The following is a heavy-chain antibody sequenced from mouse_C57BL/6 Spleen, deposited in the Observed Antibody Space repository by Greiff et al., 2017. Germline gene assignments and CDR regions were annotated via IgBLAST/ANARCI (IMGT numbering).Heavy chain of an antibody. J-gene: IGHJ2*01. Sequence: VPLKQSGPELVKPGASVKISCKASGYSFTDYNMNWVKQSNGKSLEWIGVINPNYGTTSSNQKFKGKATMTVDQSSSTAYMQLNSLTSEDSAVYYCAREEYGRSGYFDYWGQGTTLTVSS. CDR3: AREEYGRSGYFDY. CDR1: GYSFTDYN. D-gene: IGHD1-1*01. CDR2: INPNYGTT. V-gene: IGHV1-39*01.